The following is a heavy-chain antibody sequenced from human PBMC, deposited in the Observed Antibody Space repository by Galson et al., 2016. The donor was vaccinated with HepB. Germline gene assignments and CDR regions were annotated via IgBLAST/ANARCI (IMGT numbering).Heavy chain of an antibody. CDR1: GFTFSQFY. Sequence: SLRLSCAASGFTFSQFYITWFRQAPGKGLEWVSHISNSGATEFFADSVKARFTMSRDNAKNAVSLHMSSLRVEDTGVYYCARSAIFGEMYKMDVWGRGTTVIVSS. CDR3: ARSAIFGEMYKMDV. V-gene: IGHV3-11*01. D-gene: IGHD3-3*01. J-gene: IGHJ6*02. CDR2: ISNSGATE.